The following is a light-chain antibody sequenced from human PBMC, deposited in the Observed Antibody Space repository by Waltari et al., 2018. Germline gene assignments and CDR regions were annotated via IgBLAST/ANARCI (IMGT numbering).Light chain of an antibody. Sequence: DILMTQSPDSLAVSLGDAATLNRKSSQKLPTSDNEKHLAWYQKKPGQPPRLLIFGASTRESGVPGIPSRFGGSGSGTEFTLTITSLQFEDVGVYFCQQYHKWPPGGFGGGTKVEIE. J-gene: IGKJ4*01. CDR1: QKLPTSDNEKH. V-gene: IGKV4-1*01. CDR2: GAS. CDR3: QQYHKWPPGG.